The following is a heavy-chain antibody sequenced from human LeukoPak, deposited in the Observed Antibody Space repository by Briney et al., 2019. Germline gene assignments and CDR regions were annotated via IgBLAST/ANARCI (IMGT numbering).Heavy chain of an antibody. CDR2: IYYSGST. Sequence: SETLSLTCTVSGASISSYYWSWIRQPPGKGLEWIGYIYYSGSTNYNPSLKSRVTISVDTSKNQFSLKLSSVTAADTAVYYCARAGIEEDSSGYYLDYWGQGTLVTVSS. CDR3: ARAGIEEDSSGYYLDY. V-gene: IGHV4-59*01. D-gene: IGHD3-22*01. CDR1: GASISSYY. J-gene: IGHJ4*02.